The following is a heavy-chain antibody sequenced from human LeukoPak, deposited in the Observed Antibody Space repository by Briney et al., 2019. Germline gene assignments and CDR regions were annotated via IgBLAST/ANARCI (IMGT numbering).Heavy chain of an antibody. CDR3: ATFTGNFDY. V-gene: IGHV3-9*01. Sequence: GGSLRLSCAASGFTFDDYAMHWVRQAPGKGLEWVSGISWNSGSIGYADSVKGRFTISRVNAKNSLYLQMNSLRAEDTALYYCATFTGNFDYWGQGTLVTVSS. D-gene: IGHD3-10*01. J-gene: IGHJ4*02. CDR2: ISWNSGSI. CDR1: GFTFDDYA.